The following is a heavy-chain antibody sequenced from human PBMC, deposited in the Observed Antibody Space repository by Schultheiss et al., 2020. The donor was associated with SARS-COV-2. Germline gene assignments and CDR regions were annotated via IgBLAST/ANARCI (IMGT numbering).Heavy chain of an antibody. V-gene: IGHV4-34*01. CDR1: GGSFSGYY. J-gene: IGHJ4*02. CDR3: ATEDTAMVYDY. CDR2: INHSGST. D-gene: IGHD5-18*01. Sequence: SETLSLTCAVYGGSFSGYYWSWIRQPPGKGLEWIGDINHSGSTNYNPSLKSRVTISVDTSKNQFSLKLSSVTAADTAVYYCATEDTAMVYDYWGQGTLVTVSS.